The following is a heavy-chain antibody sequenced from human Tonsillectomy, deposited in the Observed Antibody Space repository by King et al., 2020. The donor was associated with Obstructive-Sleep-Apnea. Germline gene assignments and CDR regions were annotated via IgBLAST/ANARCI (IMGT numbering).Heavy chain of an antibody. CDR1: GFTFDDYA. V-gene: IGHV3-9*01. CDR3: AKDMDSMARGVIGGCDY. D-gene: IGHD3-10*01. Sequence: VQLVESGGGLVQPGRSLRLSCAASGFTFDDYAMHWVRQAPGKGLEWVSGISWNSCSIGYGDSVKGRFTISRDNAKNSLYLQMNSLRAEDTALYYCAKDMDSMARGVIGGCDYWGQGTLVTVSS. J-gene: IGHJ4*02. CDR2: ISWNSCSI.